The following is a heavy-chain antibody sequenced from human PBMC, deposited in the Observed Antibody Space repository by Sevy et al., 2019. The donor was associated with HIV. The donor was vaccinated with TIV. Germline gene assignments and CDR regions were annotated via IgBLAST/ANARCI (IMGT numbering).Heavy chain of an antibody. CDR1: GFTFSSYS. CDR3: ATATPLVYYYYGMDV. Sequence: GGSLRLSCAASGFTFSSYSMNWVRQAPGKGLEWVSYISSSSSTIYYADSVKGRFTISRDNAKNSLYLQMNSLRDEDTAVYYCATATPLVYYYYGMDVWGQGTTVTVSS. V-gene: IGHV3-48*02. CDR2: ISSSSSTI. J-gene: IGHJ6*02.